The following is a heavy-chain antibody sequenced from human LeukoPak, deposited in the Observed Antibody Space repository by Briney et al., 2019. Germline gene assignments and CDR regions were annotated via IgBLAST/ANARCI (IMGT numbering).Heavy chain of an antibody. J-gene: IGHJ4*02. D-gene: IGHD3-22*01. V-gene: IGHV3-23*01. CDR2: MSGNGNNV. CDR3: AMFRGMIVASYFFDY. Sequence: QSEGSLRLSCAASGFTFDTHAMSWVRQAPGKGLEWLSTMSGNGNNVYYAYSVKGRFTISRDNSKNTLYLHMNSLRVGDTAIYYCAMFRGMIVASYFFDYWGQGALVTVSS. CDR1: GFTFDTHA.